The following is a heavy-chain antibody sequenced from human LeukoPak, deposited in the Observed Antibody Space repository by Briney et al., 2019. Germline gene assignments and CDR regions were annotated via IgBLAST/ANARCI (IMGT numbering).Heavy chain of an antibody. CDR2: IYRGGTI. Sequence: PGGSLRLSCEASGFSIRTYYMSWVRQVPGKGLEWVSVIYRGGTIRYADSVKGRFTFSRDNFKDTLNLQMNSLRADDTAVYYCVRAVHHNFYSDSSGYYGDAFDVWGQGTVVTVSS. CDR3: VRAVHHNFYSDSSGYYGDAFDV. CDR1: GFSIRTYY. V-gene: IGHV3-53*01. D-gene: IGHD3-22*01. J-gene: IGHJ3*01.